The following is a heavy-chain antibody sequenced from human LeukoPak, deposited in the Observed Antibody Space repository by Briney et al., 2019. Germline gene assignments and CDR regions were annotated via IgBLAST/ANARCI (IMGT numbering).Heavy chain of an antibody. CDR1: GGSISTYY. CDR2: IYHSGST. D-gene: IGHD6-6*01. V-gene: IGHV4-59*01. Sequence: SETLSLTCTVSGGSISTYYWNWIRQPPGKGLEWIGYIYHSGSTNYNPSLQSRVTISVDTSKNQFSLNLNSVTAADTAVYYCARGGAARLHFQNWGQGILVTVSS. CDR3: ARGGAARLHFQN. J-gene: IGHJ1*01.